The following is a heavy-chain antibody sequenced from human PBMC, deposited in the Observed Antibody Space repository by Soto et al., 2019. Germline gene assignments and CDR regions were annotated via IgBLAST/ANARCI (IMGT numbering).Heavy chain of an antibody. CDR1: GGTFSSYA. CDR3: AREGGRYYDSSGYSFDY. J-gene: IGHJ4*02. V-gene: IGHV1-69*12. CDR2: IIPIFGTA. D-gene: IGHD3-22*01. Sequence: QVQLVQSGAEVKKPGSSVKVSCKASGGTFSSYAISWVRQAPGQGLEWMGGIIPIFGTANYAQKFQGRVTITADESTSTAYMELSSLRSEDTAVYYCAREGGRYYDSSGYSFDYWGQGTLVTVSS.